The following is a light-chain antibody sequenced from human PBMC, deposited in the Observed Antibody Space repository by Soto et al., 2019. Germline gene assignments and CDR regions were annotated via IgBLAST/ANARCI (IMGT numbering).Light chain of an antibody. CDR1: QGISTF. Sequence: DIQLTQSPSFLSASVGDRVTITCRASQGISTFLAWYQQKPGKAPKLLIYAASILQSGVPSRFRGSGSGTDFTLTISRLQPEDFETYFCQQLNSYPLTLGGGTKVDIK. J-gene: IGKJ4*01. V-gene: IGKV1-9*01. CDR2: AAS. CDR3: QQLNSYPLT.